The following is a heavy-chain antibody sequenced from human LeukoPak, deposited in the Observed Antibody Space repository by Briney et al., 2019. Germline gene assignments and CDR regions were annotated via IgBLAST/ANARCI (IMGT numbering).Heavy chain of an antibody. Sequence: SETLSLTCTVSGGSISSYYWSWLPQLPGKGLEWFGYISYSGSTNYNPSLKSRVAISVDTSKNQFSLKLSSVTAADTAVYYCARNKAVTFNWFDPWGQGTLVTVSS. D-gene: IGHD6-19*01. CDR1: GGSISSYY. CDR3: ARNKAVTFNWFDP. J-gene: IGHJ5*02. CDR2: ISYSGST. V-gene: IGHV4-59*01.